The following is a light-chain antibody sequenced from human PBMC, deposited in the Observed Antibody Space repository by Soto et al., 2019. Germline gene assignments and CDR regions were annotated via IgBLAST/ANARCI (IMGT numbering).Light chain of an antibody. CDR3: HQAYGAPPT. CDR1: QSITTY. Sequence: DIQMTQSPSSLSASVGDRVTITCRASQSITTYLNWYQQTSGAAPKLLIYAAASLQTGVPSRFSGSGSGTDFTLTISSLKPEDFATYYCHQAYGAPPTFGQGTKVEIK. V-gene: IGKV1-39*01. CDR2: AAA. J-gene: IGKJ1*01.